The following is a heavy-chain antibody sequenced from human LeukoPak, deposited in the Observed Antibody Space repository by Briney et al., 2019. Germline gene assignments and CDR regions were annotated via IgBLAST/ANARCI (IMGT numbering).Heavy chain of an antibody. CDR1: GFTFSSYS. CDR2: ISSSSSYI. V-gene: IGHV3-21*01. Sequence: GGSLRLSCAASGFTFSSYSMNWVRQAPGKGLEWVSSISSSSSYIYYADSVKGRFTISRDNAKNSLYLQMSSLRAEDTAVYYCARETVPDYYGMDVWGQGTTVTVSS. D-gene: IGHD2-2*01. J-gene: IGHJ6*02. CDR3: ARETVPDYYGMDV.